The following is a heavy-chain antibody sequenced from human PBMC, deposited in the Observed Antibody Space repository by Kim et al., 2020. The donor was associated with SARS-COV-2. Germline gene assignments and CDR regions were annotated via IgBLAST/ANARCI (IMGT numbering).Heavy chain of an antibody. CDR3: ARGAVAMDV. CDR2: LSGSSGST. J-gene: IGHJ6*02. Sequence: GGSLRLSCAASGFTFSTYAMSWVRQAPGKGLEWVSTLSGSSGSTYYADSVKGRFTISRDNPNNTLYLQVNSLRAEDTAVYYCARGAVAMDVWGQGTTVTV. V-gene: IGHV3-23*01. CDR1: GFTFSTYA.